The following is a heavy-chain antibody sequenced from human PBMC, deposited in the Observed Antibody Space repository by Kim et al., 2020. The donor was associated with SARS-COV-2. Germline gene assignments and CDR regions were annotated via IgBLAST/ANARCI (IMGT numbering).Heavy chain of an antibody. Sequence: DSVKCRFTISRDKSKNTLYLQMNSLRAEDTAVYYCAKDLSGSYYGALDYWGQGTLVTVSS. V-gene: IGHV3-33*03. CDR3: AKDLSGSYYGALDY. D-gene: IGHD1-26*01. J-gene: IGHJ4*02.